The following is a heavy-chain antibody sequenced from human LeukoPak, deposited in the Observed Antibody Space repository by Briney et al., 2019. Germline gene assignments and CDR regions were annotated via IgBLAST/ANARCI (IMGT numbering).Heavy chain of an antibody. D-gene: IGHD3-10*01. J-gene: IGHJ4*02. CDR1: GFTFSSYA. CDR3: AKDRLTMVRGVIIRPIV. V-gene: IGHV3-23*01. CDR2: ISGSGRST. Sequence: GGSLRLSCAASGFTFSSYAMSWVRQDPGKVLGWVSAISGSGRSTYYADSVKGRFTISRDNSKNTLYLQMNSLRAEDTAVYYCAKDRLTMVRGVIIRPIVWGQGTLVTVSS.